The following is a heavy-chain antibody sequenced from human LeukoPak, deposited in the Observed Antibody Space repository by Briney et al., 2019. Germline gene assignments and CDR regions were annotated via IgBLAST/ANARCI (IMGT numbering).Heavy chain of an antibody. J-gene: IGHJ6*03. CDR3: ARAAEDPPGRFLEWLYNYYYYMDV. CDR2: IYHSGTT. CDR1: GGSITSNNW. Sequence: SETLSLTCAVSGGSITSNNWWNWVRQPPGKGLEWIGEIYHSGTTNYNSSLKSRVTISVDTSKNQFSLKLSSVTAADTAVYYCARAAEDPPGRFLEWLYNYYYYMDVWGKGTTVTVSS. V-gene: IGHV4-4*02. D-gene: IGHD3-3*01.